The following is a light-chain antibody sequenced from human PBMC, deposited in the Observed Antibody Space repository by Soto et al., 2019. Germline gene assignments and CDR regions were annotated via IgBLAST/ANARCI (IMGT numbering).Light chain of an antibody. V-gene: IGKV3-11*01. J-gene: IGKJ5*01. CDR3: QQRGNWPH. CDR1: QTINNY. CDR2: DAS. Sequence: EIVLTQSPATPSLSPGERATLSSRASQTINNYLAWYQHKPGQAPRLLIYDASTPATGIPARFSGSGSGTDFTPTISTLQPEDFANYFCQQRGNWPHFGNGTRLYSK.